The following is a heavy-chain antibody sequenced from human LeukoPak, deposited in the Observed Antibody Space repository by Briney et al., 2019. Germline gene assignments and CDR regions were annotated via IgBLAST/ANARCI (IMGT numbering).Heavy chain of an antibody. CDR2: ISYEGGYK. J-gene: IGHJ6*02. CDR3: AKARTSGGETPYHYGVDV. CDR1: GFTFNIYA. D-gene: IGHD2-21*01. Sequence: PGGSLRLSCAASGFTFNIYAMHWVRQVPDKGLGGVAVISYEGGYKYYADSVKGRFTISTDNFKNTVYMQMNSLRVEDTAVYYCAKARTSGGETPYHYGVDVWGQGTTVTVSS. V-gene: IGHV3-30*18.